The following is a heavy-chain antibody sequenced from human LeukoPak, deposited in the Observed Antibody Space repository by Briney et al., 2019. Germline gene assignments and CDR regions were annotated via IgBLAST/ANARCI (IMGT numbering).Heavy chain of an antibody. J-gene: IGHJ4*02. CDR2: IYYSGTT. CDR3: ARDPTWVRTSGYFDY. V-gene: IGHV4-39*07. CDR1: GGSILSSSYY. Sequence: SETLSLTCTVSGGSILSSSYYWGWIRQPPGKGLEWIGSIYYSGTTDYNPSLKSRVTISVDTSKDQFSLKLSSVTAADTAVYYCARDPTWVRTSGYFDYWGQGTLVTVSS. D-gene: IGHD3-10*01.